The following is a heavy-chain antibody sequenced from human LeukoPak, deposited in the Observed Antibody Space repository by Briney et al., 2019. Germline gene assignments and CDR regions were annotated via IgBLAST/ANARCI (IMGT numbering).Heavy chain of an antibody. CDR1: GFTFSSYG. CDR2: IRYDGSNR. CDR3: AKVYYYDSSRGAFDI. D-gene: IGHD3-22*01. J-gene: IGHJ3*02. V-gene: IGHV3-30*02. Sequence: GGSLRLSCAASGFTFSSYGMHWVRQAPGKGLEWVAFIRYDGSNRYYADSVKGRFTISRDNSKNTLYLQMNSLRAEDTAVYYCAKVYYYDSSRGAFDIWGQGTMVTVSS.